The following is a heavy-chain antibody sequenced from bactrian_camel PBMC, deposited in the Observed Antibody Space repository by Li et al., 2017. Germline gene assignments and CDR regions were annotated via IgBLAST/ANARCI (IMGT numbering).Heavy chain of an antibody. J-gene: IGHJ4*01. D-gene: IGHD1*01. CDR1: GLAGTTHC. CDR2: MDSEGVI. CDR3: KFEPLQFRPLHCQRLNR. Sequence: HVQLVESGGGLVEAGGSLRLSCAASGLAGTTHCMGWFRQAPGKQREGVALMDSEGVIDYTHSVQGRFAISQDNDENRLYLQMNNLKPEDTAMYYCKFEPLQFRPLHCQRLNRWGQGTQVTVS. V-gene: IGHV3S53*01.